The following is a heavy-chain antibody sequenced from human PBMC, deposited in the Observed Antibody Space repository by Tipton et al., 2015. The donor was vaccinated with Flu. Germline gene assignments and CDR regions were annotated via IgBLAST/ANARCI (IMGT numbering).Heavy chain of an antibody. CDR3: ARGGNWLWLNY. V-gene: IGHV4-31*03. Sequence: TLSLTCTVSGGSISSGGYYWSWIRQHPGKGLEWIGYIYYSGSTYYNPSLKSRVTISVDTSKNQFSLKLSSVTAADTAVYYCARGGNWLWLNYWGQGTLVTVSS. D-gene: IGHD5-18*01. J-gene: IGHJ4*02. CDR1: GGSISSGGYY. CDR2: IYYSGST.